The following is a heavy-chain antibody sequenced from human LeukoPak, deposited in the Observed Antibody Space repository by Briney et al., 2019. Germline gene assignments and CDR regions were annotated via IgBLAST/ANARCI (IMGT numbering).Heavy chain of an antibody. Sequence: GGSLRLTCAASGFTFSSYEMNWVRQAPGKGLEWISYISTSGSTIYYADSVKGRFTVSRDNAKNSLYLQMNSLRAEDTAVYYCARSGGYYDYWGQGTLVSVSS. CDR2: ISTSGSTI. CDR3: ARSGGYYDY. CDR1: GFTFSSYE. J-gene: IGHJ4*02. D-gene: IGHD4-23*01. V-gene: IGHV3-48*03.